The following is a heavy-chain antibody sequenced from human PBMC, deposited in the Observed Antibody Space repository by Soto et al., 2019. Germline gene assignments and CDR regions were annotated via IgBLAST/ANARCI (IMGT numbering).Heavy chain of an antibody. Sequence: GGSLRLSCAASGFTFSSYAMSWVRQAPGKGLEWVSAISGSGGSTYYADSVKGRFTISRDNSKNTLYLQMNSLRAEDTAVYYCAKDRGIAAPSLGAFDIWGQGTMVTVSS. CDR3: AKDRGIAAPSLGAFDI. J-gene: IGHJ3*02. CDR2: ISGSGGST. D-gene: IGHD6-13*01. V-gene: IGHV3-23*01. CDR1: GFTFSSYA.